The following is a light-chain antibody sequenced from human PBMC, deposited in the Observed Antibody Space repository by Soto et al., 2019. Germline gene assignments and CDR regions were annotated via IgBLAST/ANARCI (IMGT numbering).Light chain of an antibody. V-gene: IGKV3-11*01. J-gene: IGKJ2*01. CDR1: QSVSSS. Sequence: EIVLTQSPATLSLSPGERATLSCRASQSVSSSLAWYQQKPGQAPRRLIYGASKRAPGIPVRFSASGSGTDFTLTISSIEPADCAVYSCQHRTNWEYTFGQGTKLEIK. CDR3: QHRTNWEYT. CDR2: GAS.